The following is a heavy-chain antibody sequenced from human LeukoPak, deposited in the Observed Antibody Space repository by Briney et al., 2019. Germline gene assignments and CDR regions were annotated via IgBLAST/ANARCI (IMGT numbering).Heavy chain of an antibody. Sequence: ASVKVSCKASGYTFTSYDINWVRQATGQGLEWTGWMNPNSGNTGYAQKFQGRVTMTRNTSISTAYMELSSLRSEDTAVYYCARGPSMVRGVITNNWFDPWGQGTLVTVSS. CDR3: ARGPSMVRGVITNNWFDP. J-gene: IGHJ5*02. D-gene: IGHD3-10*01. CDR2: MNPNSGNT. CDR1: GYTFTSYD. V-gene: IGHV1-8*01.